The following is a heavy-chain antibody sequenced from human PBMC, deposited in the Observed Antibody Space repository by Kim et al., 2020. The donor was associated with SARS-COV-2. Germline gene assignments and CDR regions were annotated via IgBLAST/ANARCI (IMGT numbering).Heavy chain of an antibody. Sequence: SETLSLTCAVYGGSFSGYYWSWIRQPPGKGLEWIGEINHSGSTNYNPSLKSRVTISVDTSKNQFSLKLSSVTAADTAVYYCARGPSYTMVRGQYYYYYGMDVWGQGTTVTVSS. D-gene: IGHD3-10*01. CDR2: INHSGST. J-gene: IGHJ6*02. CDR3: ARGPSYTMVRGQYYYYYGMDV. V-gene: IGHV4-34*01. CDR1: GGSFSGYY.